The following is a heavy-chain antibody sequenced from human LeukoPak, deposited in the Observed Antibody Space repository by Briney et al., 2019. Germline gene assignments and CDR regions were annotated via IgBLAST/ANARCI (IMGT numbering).Heavy chain of an antibody. CDR2: INAGNGNT. V-gene: IGHV1-3*01. Sequence: ASVKVSCKASGYTFTSYAMHWVRQAPGQRLEWMGWINAGNGNTKYSQKFQGGVTITRDTSASTAYMEPSSLRSEDTAVYYCARGAVAGIPTPDYWGQGTLVTVSS. CDR1: GYTFTSYA. D-gene: IGHD6-19*01. CDR3: ARGAVAGIPTPDY. J-gene: IGHJ4*02.